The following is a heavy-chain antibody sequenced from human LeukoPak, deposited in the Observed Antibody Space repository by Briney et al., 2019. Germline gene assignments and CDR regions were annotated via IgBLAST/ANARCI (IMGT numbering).Heavy chain of an antibody. D-gene: IGHD2-15*01. J-gene: IGHJ6*03. CDR3: AKNGDRGAYCSGGSCYPYFYYYMDV. CDR1: GGSISSYY. CDR2: IYYSGST. V-gene: IGHV4-59*01. Sequence: KSSETLSLTCTVSGGSISSYYWSWIRQPPGKGLEWIGYIYYSGSTNYNPSLKSRVTISVDTSKNQFSLKLSSVTAADTAVYYCAKNGDRGAYCSGGSCYPYFYYYMDVWGKGTTVTISS.